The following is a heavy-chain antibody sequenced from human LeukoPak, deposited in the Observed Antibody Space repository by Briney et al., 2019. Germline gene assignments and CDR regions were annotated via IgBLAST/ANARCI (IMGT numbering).Heavy chain of an antibody. V-gene: IGHV1-69*05. Sequence: SVKVSCKASGGTFTSYAISWVRQAPGQGLEWMGGIIPIFGTANYAQKFQGRVTITTDESTSTAYMELSSLRSEDTAVYYCARVFWECTNGVCYKPSPFDYWGQGTLVTVSS. CDR3: ARVFWECTNGVCYKPSPFDY. CDR1: GGTFTSYA. D-gene: IGHD2-8*01. J-gene: IGHJ4*02. CDR2: IIPIFGTA.